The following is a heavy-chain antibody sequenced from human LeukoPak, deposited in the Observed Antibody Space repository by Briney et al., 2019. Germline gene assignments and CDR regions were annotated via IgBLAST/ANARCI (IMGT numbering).Heavy chain of an antibody. CDR3: AKEHGFDY. Sequence: PGGSLRLSCAASGFTFSSYGMHWVRQAPGKGLEWVAVISYDGSNKYYADSVKGRFTISRDNSKNTLYLQMNSLRAEDTAVYYCAKEHGFDYWGQGTLVTVSS. J-gene: IGHJ4*02. CDR2: ISYDGSNK. V-gene: IGHV3-30*18. CDR1: GFTFSSYG.